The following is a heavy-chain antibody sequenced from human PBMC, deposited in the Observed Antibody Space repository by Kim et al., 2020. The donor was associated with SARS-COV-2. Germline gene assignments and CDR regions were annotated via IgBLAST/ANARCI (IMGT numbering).Heavy chain of an antibody. D-gene: IGHD3-16*02. CDR1: GYSFTSYW. CDR2: IYPGDSDT. J-gene: IGHJ4*02. Sequence: GESLKISCKGSGYSFTSYWIGWVRQMPGKGLEWMGIIYPGDSDTRYSPSFQGQVTISADKSISTAYLQWSSLKASDTAMYYCARQIAFGGVIGPFDYWGQGTLVTVSS. V-gene: IGHV5-51*01. CDR3: ARQIAFGGVIGPFDY.